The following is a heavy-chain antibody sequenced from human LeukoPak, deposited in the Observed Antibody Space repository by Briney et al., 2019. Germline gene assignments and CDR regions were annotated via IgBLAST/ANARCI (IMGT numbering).Heavy chain of an antibody. CDR3: ARRLRAESDASPDNWIGP. J-gene: IGHJ5*02. V-gene: IGHV4-59*08. D-gene: IGHD3-16*01. CDR2: VFHTGSA. CDR1: GGSIGSSF. Sequence: PSQTLSLTCSVSGGSIGSSFWNWIRQPPGKGLEWIGRVFHTGSARYNPSLTSRVTISVDTSNNQFSLTLHSVTAADTAIYYCARRLRAESDASPDNWIGPWGQGALVTVSS.